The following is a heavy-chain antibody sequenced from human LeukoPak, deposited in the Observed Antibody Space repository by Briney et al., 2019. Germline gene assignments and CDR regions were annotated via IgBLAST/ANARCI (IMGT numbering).Heavy chain of an antibody. CDR3: AKEFFDSQQLVPYFDY. CDR2: ISGSGGST. V-gene: IGHV3-23*01. D-gene: IGHD6-13*01. Sequence: GGSLRLSCAASGFTFSSYAMSWVRQAPAKGLEWVSAISGSGGSTYYADSVKGRFTISRDKSKNTLYLQMNSLRAEDTAIYYCAKEFFDSQQLVPYFDYWGQGTLVTVSS. CDR1: GFTFSSYA. J-gene: IGHJ4*02.